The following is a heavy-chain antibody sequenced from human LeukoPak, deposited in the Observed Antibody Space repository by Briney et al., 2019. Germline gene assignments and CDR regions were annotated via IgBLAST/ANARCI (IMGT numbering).Heavy chain of an antibody. V-gene: IGHV3-30*04. CDR2: ISHDGSDK. J-gene: IGHJ3*02. CDR3: AREGVQTTVDAFDI. D-gene: IGHD4-17*01. Sequence: GGSLRLSCAASGFTLKIYPMHWVRQAPGKGLEWLSVISHDGSDKNNADSVKGRFIISRDNSKNTIYLQLNSLRPEDTAMYYCAREGVQTTVDAFDIWGLGTMVIISS. CDR1: GFTLKIYP.